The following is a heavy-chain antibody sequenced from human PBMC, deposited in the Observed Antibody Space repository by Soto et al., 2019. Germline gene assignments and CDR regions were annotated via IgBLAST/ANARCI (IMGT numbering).Heavy chain of an antibody. CDR2: ISTYNGNA. V-gene: IGHV1-18*01. J-gene: IGHJ3*02. D-gene: IGHD2-2*01. CDR3: ARWDCSSASCRSNAFDI. CDR1: GYTFISYG. Sequence: ASVKVSCKASGYTFISYGISWVRQAPGQGLEWMGWISTYNGNAYYAQKLQGRVTMTTDTSTSTAYMQLRSLTSDDTAVYYCARWDCSSASCRSNAFDIWGQGTMVTVSS.